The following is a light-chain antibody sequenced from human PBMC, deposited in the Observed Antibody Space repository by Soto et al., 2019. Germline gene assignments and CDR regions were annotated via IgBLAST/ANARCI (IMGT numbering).Light chain of an antibody. V-gene: IGLV1-47*01. Sequence: QSVLTQPTSASGTPGQRVTISCSGSSSNIGSNYVYWYQQLPGTAPKLLIYRNDQRPSGVPDRFSGSKSGTSAFLAISGLRSDDEADYYCAAWDDSLSGVVFGGGTKLTVL. CDR1: SSNIGSNY. CDR2: RND. J-gene: IGLJ3*02. CDR3: AAWDDSLSGVV.